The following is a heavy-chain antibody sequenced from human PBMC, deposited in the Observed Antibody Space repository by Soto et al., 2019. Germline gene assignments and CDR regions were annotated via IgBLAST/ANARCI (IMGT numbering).Heavy chain of an antibody. J-gene: IGHJ6*01. CDR2: IGDSGAST. D-gene: IGHD1-26*01. CDR3: AKGVELDV. V-gene: IGHV3-23*01. Sequence: EVLLLESGGGLVQPGGSLRLSCEASGFSFSSFAMNWVRQAPGKGLEWVSAIGDSGASTYYADSVKGRFTISRDNSRNTPYMQLNSRRAEDTAVYYCAKGVELDVWGNGTTVTVSP. CDR1: GFSFSSFA.